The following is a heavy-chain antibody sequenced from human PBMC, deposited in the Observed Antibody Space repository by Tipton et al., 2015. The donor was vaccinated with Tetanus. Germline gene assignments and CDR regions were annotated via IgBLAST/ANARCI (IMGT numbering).Heavy chain of an antibody. CDR3: ARTTMRWLHPDY. CDR1: GASVRSLNHY. D-gene: IGHD5-24*01. CDR2: IFYSGRT. J-gene: IGHJ4*02. V-gene: IGHV4-61*01. Sequence: TLSLTCTVSGASVRSLNHYWSWIRQPPGKGLEWIAYIFYSGRTQYNPSLKSRVTISVATAMNQFSLQLNSVTAADTAVYYCARTTMRWLHPDYWGQGTLVTVSS.